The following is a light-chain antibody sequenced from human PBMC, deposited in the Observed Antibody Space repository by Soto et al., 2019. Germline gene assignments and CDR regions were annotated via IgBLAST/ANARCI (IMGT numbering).Light chain of an antibody. J-gene: IGKJ4*01. V-gene: IGKV3D-15*01. CDR3: QQYNKWPLT. CDR1: QSVSSD. CDR2: GAS. Sequence: EIVMTQSPATLSVSPGESATLSCRASQSVSSDLAWYKQTPGQAPGLLIYGASTRATGIPARFSGSGSGTEFTLTISSLQSEDLAVYYCQQYNKWPLTFGGGTKVEIK.